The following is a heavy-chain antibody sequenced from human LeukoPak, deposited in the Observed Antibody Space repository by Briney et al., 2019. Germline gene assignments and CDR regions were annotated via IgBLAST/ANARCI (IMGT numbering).Heavy chain of an antibody. Sequence: SETLSLTCTVSGGSIGSYYWSWIRQPPGKGLEWIGYIYYSGSTNYNPSLKSRVTISVDTSKNQFSLKLSSVTAADTAVYYCARSRITIFGVVIGFDPWGQGTLVTVSS. J-gene: IGHJ5*02. CDR1: GGSIGSYY. CDR2: IYYSGST. D-gene: IGHD3-3*01. CDR3: ARSRITIFGVVIGFDP. V-gene: IGHV4-59*01.